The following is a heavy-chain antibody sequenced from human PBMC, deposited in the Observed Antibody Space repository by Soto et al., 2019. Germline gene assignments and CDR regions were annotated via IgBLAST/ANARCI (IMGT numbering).Heavy chain of an antibody. CDR2: IYYSGST. V-gene: IGHV4-59*01. CDR3: ARARPEQYYYDSSGYYWFAFDI. CDR1: GGSISSYY. J-gene: IGHJ3*02. Sequence: SETLSLTCTVSGGSISSYYWSWIRQPPGKGLEWIGYIYYSGSTNYNPSLKSRVTISVDTSKNQFSLKLSSVTAADTAVYYCARARPEQYYYDSSGYYWFAFDILGHGTMVTVSS. D-gene: IGHD3-22*01.